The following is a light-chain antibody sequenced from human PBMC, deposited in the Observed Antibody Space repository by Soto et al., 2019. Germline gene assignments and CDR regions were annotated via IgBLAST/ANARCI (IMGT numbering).Light chain of an antibody. CDR2: DAS. CDR1: QSISSN. J-gene: IGKJ4*02. CDR3: QQRSSWPLT. V-gene: IGKV3-11*01. Sequence: EIVMTQSPATLSVSPGQRATLSCRASQSISSNLAWYQHKPGQAPRLLIYDASSRATGIPARFSGSGSGTDFTLTISSLEPEDFAVYFCQQRSSWPLTFGGGTKVDIK.